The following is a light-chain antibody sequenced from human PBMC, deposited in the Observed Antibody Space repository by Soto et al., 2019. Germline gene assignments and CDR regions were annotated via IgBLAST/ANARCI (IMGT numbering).Light chain of an antibody. CDR1: QSINIY. CDR3: QQSFSTPQT. Sequence: DIQMTQSPSSLSASVGDSVTITCRASQSINIYLSWYQQKSGKAPKLLINVASTLQGGVPSRFSGSGSGTEFTLAISSLQPEDSATYYCQQSFSTPQTFSGGTKVDIK. CDR2: VAS. V-gene: IGKV1-39*01. J-gene: IGKJ4*01.